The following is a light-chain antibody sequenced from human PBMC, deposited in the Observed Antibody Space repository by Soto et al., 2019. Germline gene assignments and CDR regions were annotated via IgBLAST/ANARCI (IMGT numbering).Light chain of an antibody. CDR1: ESTSNW. V-gene: IGKV1-5*01. CDR2: DGF. J-gene: IGKJ1*01. CDR3: QHCNSYCM. Sequence: DIQLTQSPSTLSASVGDRVTITCRASESTSNWLDWYQQKPAKAPKLLMYDGFSLESGVPSRFSGSVSGPEFTLTVSNLQPEAFATYYCQHCNSYCMFGQGTKVEV.